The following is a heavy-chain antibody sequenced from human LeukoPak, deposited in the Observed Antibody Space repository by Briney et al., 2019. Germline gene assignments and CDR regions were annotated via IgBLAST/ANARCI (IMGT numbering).Heavy chain of an antibody. J-gene: IGHJ4*02. CDR2: IKQDGSEK. CDR1: GFTFSSYW. Sequence: GGSLRLSCAASGFTFSSYWMSWVRQAPGKGLEWVANIKQDGSEKYYVDSVKGRFTISKDNAENSLYLQMNSLRAEDTAVYYCARDLLGWELHYFDYWGQGTLVTVPS. D-gene: IGHD1-26*01. V-gene: IGHV3-7*01. CDR3: ARDLLGWELHYFDY.